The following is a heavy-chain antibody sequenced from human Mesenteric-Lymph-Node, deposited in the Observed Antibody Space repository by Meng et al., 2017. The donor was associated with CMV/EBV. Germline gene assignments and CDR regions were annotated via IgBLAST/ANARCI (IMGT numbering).Heavy chain of an antibody. Sequence: TFSHYAMSWVRQAPGEGLEWVSTITGTTGYTYYADSVKDRFTVSRDNSKNTLYLQMDSLRVDDRAVYYCAKLGAAYCSGGSCAQFDYWGQGTLVTVSS. CDR2: ITGTTGYT. V-gene: IGHV3-23*01. CDR3: AKLGAAYCSGGSCAQFDY. CDR1: TFSHYA. J-gene: IGHJ4*02. D-gene: IGHD2-15*01.